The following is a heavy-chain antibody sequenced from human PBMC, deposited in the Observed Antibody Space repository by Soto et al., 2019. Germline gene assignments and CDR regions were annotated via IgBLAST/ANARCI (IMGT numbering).Heavy chain of an antibody. V-gene: IGHV1-18*01. J-gene: IGHJ3*02. CDR2: ISAYNGNT. CDR1: GYTFTSYA. CDR3: ARRTEDAFDI. Sequence: ASVKVSCKASGYTFTSYAMHWVRQAPGQRLEWMGWISAYNGNTNYAQKLQGRVTMTTDTSTSTAYMELRSLRSDDTAVYYCARRTEDAFDIWGQGTMVTVSS.